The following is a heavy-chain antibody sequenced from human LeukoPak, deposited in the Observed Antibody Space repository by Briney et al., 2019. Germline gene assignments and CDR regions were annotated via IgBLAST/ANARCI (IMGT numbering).Heavy chain of an antibody. Sequence: GGSLRLSCEASGFTFGSHAMYWVRQAPGKGLEWVAGIFGSGGSPHYADPVKGRFTISRDNSRNTVYLQINSLRAKDTAVYYCGKTTVGYSSGQKPAWPVDYWGQGTLSPSPQ. CDR2: IFGSGGSP. V-gene: IGHV3-23*01. D-gene: IGHD5-18*01. CDR3: GKTTVGYSSGQKPAWPVDY. J-gene: IGHJ4*02. CDR1: GFTFGSHA.